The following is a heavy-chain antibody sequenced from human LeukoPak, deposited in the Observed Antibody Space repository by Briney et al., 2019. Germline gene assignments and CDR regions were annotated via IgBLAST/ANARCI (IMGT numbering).Heavy chain of an antibody. Sequence: GGSLRHSCAASGFTFSSYAMHWVRQAPGKGLEWVAVISYDGSNKYYADSVKGRFTISRDNSKNTLYLQMNSLRAEDTAVYYCARDRMSATTRLLDYWGQGTLVTVSS. V-gene: IGHV3-30*01. D-gene: IGHD1-26*01. J-gene: IGHJ4*02. CDR3: ARDRMSATTRLLDY. CDR1: GFTFSSYA. CDR2: ISYDGSNK.